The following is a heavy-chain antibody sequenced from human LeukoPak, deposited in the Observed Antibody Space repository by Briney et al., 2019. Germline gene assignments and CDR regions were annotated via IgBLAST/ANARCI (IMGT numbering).Heavy chain of an antibody. CDR1: GGSISRSNW. CDR3: ATYYDISSGYTFDY. CDR2: IHDTGST. D-gene: IGHD3-3*01. V-gene: IGHV4-4*02. J-gene: IGHJ4*02. Sequence: SETLSLTCTVSGGSISRSNWWRWVRQPPGKGLEWIGEIHDTGSTNYNPPLKSRVTMSLDKSKNQFSLNLNSVTAADTAVYYCATYYDISSGYTFDYCGQGTLVAVSS.